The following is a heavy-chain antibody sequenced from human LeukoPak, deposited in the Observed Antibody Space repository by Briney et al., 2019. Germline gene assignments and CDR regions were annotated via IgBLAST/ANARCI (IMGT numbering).Heavy chain of an antibody. CDR1: GFTFSSYN. CDR2: ISSSSSYI. CDR3: AELGITMIGGV. V-gene: IGHV3-21*01. D-gene: IGHD3-10*02. Sequence: PGGSLRLSCAASGFTFSSYNMNWVRQAPGKGLEWVSSISSSSSYIYYADSVKGRSTISRDNAKNSLYLQMNSLRAEDTAVYYCAELGITMIGGVWGKGTTVTISS. J-gene: IGHJ6*04.